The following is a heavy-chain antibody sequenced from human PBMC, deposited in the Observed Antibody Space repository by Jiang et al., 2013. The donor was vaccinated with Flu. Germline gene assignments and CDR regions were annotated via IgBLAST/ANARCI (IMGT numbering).Heavy chain of an antibody. Sequence: VQLVESGGGLVHPGGSLRLSCAASGFTFSYYWMHWVRQVPGKGLMWVSIINTDGSHTNYADSVKGRFTISRDNAKNTLFLEMKDLRADDSAVYYCVRDMIPFTIVGAFVPSTNHYYYNGLDVWGQGTTVTVSS. CDR2: INTDGSHT. CDR1: GFTFSYYW. D-gene: IGHD1-26*01. CDR3: VRDMIPFTIVGAFVPSTNHYYYNGLDV. J-gene: IGHJ6*02. V-gene: IGHV3-74*01.